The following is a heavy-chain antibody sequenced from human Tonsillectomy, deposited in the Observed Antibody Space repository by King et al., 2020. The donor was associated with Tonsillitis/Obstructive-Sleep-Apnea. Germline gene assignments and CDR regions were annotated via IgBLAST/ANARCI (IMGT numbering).Heavy chain of an antibody. CDR3: ASTSRCSSTSCFAFDI. Sequence: LQLQESGPGLVKPSETLSLTCTVSGGSISSSSYYCGWIRQPPGKGLEWIGSIYYSGGTYYNPSLKSRVTISVDTSKNQFSLKLSSVTAADTAVYYCASTSRCSSTSCFAFDIWGQGTMVTVSS. CDR1: GGSISSSSYY. CDR2: IYYSGGT. V-gene: IGHV4-39*01. D-gene: IGHD2-2*01. J-gene: IGHJ3*02.